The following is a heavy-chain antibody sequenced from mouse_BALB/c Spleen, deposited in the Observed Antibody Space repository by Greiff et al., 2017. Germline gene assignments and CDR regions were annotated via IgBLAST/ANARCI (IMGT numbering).Heavy chain of an antibody. D-gene: IGHD1-1*01. J-gene: IGHJ4*01. CDR3: ARLYGYAMDY. Sequence: EVKLVESGGGLVQPGGSRKLSCAASGFTFSSFGMHWVRQAPEKGLEWVAYISSGSSTIYYADTVKGRFTISRDNPKHTLFLQMTSLRSEDTAMYYCARLYGYAMDYWGQGTSVTVSS. CDR1: GFTFSSFG. V-gene: IGHV5-17*02. CDR2: ISSGSSTI.